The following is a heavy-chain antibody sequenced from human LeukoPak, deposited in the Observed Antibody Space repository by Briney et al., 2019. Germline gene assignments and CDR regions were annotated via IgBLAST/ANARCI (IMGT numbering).Heavy chain of an antibody. D-gene: IGHD2-2*01. J-gene: IGHJ4*02. V-gene: IGHV3-23*01. CDR2: IRGNGET. CDR1: GLSFSTFA. CDR3: AVPAASFDY. Sequence: GGSLRLSCAASGLSFSTFAMSWVRQGPARGLEWVSSIRGNGETFYADSVKGRFTLSSDSSRNTLYLQMNSLRAEDTAVYYCAVPAASFDYWGQGTLVTVSS.